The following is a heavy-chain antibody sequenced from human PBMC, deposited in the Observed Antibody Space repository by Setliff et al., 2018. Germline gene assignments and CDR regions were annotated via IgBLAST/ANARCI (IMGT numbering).Heavy chain of an antibody. CDR1: GGSMSSGPNY. Sequence: SETLSLTCTVSGGSMSSGPNYWSWIRQPAGRGLEWVGRVYSSVYSSGSTTYNPALNSRVTISVDTSTNQFSLRLTSLTAADTAVYFCARDNTILGATDHWGQGTLVTVS. D-gene: IGHD1-26*01. V-gene: IGHV4-61*02. CDR2: VYSSVYSSGST. CDR3: ARDNTILGATDH. J-gene: IGHJ5*02.